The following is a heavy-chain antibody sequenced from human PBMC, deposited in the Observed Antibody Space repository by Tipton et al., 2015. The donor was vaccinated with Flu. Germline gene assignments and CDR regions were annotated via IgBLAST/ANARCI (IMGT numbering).Heavy chain of an antibody. D-gene: IGHD2-15*01. CDR1: GFIIDDYA. CDR3: AKTNGGSPGDAFDI. J-gene: IGHJ3*02. CDR2: FTWNSGKI. V-gene: IGHV3-9*01. Sequence: SLRLSCAASGFIIDDYAMHWVRQAPGKGLEWVSGFTWNSGKIGYADSVKGRFTISRDDAKTSLYLQMNSLRVEDTAPYYCAKTNGGSPGDAFDIWGQGTMVTVSS.